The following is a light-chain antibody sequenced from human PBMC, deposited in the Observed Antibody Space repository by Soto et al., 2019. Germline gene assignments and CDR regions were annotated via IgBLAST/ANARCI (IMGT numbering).Light chain of an antibody. CDR1: QSLLHSNGYTY. V-gene: IGKV2-28*01. J-gene: IGKJ3*01. CDR3: MQALQTPLT. Sequence: DILMTQSPLSLPVTPGEPASISCRSSQSLLHSNGYTYLDWYLQKPGQSPQLLIYWGSNRASGVPGRFSGSGSGTDFTLKISRVEAEDVGVYYCMQALQTPLTFGPGTKVDIK. CDR2: WGS.